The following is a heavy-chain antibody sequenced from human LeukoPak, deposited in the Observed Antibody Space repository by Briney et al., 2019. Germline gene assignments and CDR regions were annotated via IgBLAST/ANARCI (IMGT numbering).Heavy chain of an antibody. D-gene: IGHD6-13*01. CDR3: ATSLLPLIAAAGTGEYFQH. Sequence: GASVKVSCKVSGYTLTELSMHWVRQAPGKGLEWMGGFDPEDGETIYAQKFQGRVTMTEDTSTDTAYMELSSLRSEDTAVYYCATSLLPLIAAAGTGEYFQHWGQGTLVTVSS. CDR2: FDPEDGET. J-gene: IGHJ1*01. CDR1: GYTLTELS. V-gene: IGHV1-24*01.